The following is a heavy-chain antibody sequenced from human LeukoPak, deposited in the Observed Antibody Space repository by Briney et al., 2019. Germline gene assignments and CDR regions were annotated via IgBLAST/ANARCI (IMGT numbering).Heavy chain of an antibody. CDR3: ARAGYSYGFGFGDY. D-gene: IGHD5-18*01. Sequence: GGSLRLSCAASGFTFSSYSMNWVRQAPGKGLEWVSYISSSGSTIYHADSVKGRFTISRDNAKNSLYLQMNSLRAEDTAVYYCARAGYSYGFGFGDYWGQGTLVTVSS. V-gene: IGHV3-48*04. CDR1: GFTFSSYS. J-gene: IGHJ4*02. CDR2: ISSSGSTI.